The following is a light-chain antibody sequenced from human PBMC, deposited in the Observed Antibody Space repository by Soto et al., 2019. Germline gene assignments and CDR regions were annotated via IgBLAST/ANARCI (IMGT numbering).Light chain of an antibody. CDR1: QSVSSSY. J-gene: IGKJ1*01. V-gene: IGKV3-20*01. Sequence: EIVLTQSPGTLSLSSGERATLSCRASQSVSSSYLAWYQQKPGQAPRLLIYGASSRATGIPDRFSGSGSGTDFTLTISRLEPEDFAVYYCQQHGSSLWTFGQGTKVDIK. CDR2: GAS. CDR3: QQHGSSLWT.